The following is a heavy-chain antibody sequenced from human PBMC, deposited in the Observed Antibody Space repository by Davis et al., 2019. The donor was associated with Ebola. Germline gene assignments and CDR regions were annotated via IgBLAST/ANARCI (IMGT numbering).Heavy chain of an antibody. CDR2: MNPNNGNT. D-gene: IGHD5-18*01. CDR3: ARGGYSYGYGLDY. Sequence: AASVKVSCKASGYTFTSYDINWVRQATGQGLEWMGWMNPNNGNTGYAQKFQGRVTMTRNNSINTAYMEVNGLTSEDTAVYYCARGGYSYGYGLDYWGQGSLVTVSS. J-gene: IGHJ4*02. CDR1: GYTFTSYD. V-gene: IGHV1-8*01.